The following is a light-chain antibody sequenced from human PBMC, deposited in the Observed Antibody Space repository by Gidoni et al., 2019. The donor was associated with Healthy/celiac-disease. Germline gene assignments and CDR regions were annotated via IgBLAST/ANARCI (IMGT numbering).Light chain of an antibody. CDR2: RNN. J-gene: IGLJ3*02. CDR3: AAWDDSLSGPV. CDR1: RSNIGNNY. Sequence: QSVLTQPPSASGTPGRRVTISCSGSRSNIGNNYVSWYQHLPGTAPKLLIYRNNQRPSGVPDRFSGSKSGTSASLAISGLRSEDEADYYCAAWDDSLSGPVFGGGTKLTVL. V-gene: IGLV1-47*01.